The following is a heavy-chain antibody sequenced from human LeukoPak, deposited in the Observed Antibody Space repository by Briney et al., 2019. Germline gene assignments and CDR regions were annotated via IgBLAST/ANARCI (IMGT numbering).Heavy chain of an antibody. CDR2: IYTSGST. J-gene: IGHJ4*02. CDR3: ARDSSDSGSYLFDY. V-gene: IGHV4-4*07. D-gene: IGHD1-26*01. Sequence: SETLSLTCAVYGGSFSGYYWSWIRQPPGKGLEWIGRIYTSGSTNYNPSLKSRVTMSVDTSKNQFSLKLSSVTAADTAVYYCARDSSDSGSYLFDYWGQGTLVTVSS. CDR1: GGSFSGYY.